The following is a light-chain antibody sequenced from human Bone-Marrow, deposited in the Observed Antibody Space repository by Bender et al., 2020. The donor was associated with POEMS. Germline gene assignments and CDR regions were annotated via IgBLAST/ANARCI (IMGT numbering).Light chain of an antibody. Sequence: QSVLTQPPSVSGAPGQRVTISCSGGSSNIGAHAVNWYQHLPGTAPKLLIYSSHRRPSEFPDRFSGSKSGNTACLTISGLQAEDEADYYCSSCRSSTTYVFGTGTKVTVL. CDR2: SSH. CDR3: SSCRSSTTYV. V-gene: IGLV1-44*01. CDR1: SSNIGAHA. J-gene: IGLJ1*01.